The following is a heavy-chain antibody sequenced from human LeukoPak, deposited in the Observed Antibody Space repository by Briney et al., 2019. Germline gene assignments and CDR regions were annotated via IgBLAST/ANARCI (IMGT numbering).Heavy chain of an antibody. J-gene: IGHJ6*02. CDR2: ISFDGNNK. Sequence: GGSLRLSCAASGFTFSSYAMHWVRQAPGKGLEWVAVISFDGNNKYYADSVKGRFTISRDNSKNTLYLQMNSLRVEDTTVYYCARERGQVYGDYRGYEFHGMDVWGQGTTVTVS. CDR1: GFTFSSYA. D-gene: IGHD4-17*01. V-gene: IGHV3-30-3*01. CDR3: ARERGQVYGDYRGYEFHGMDV.